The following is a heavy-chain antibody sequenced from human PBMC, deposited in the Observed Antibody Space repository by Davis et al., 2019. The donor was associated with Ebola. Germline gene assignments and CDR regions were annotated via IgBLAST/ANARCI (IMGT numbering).Heavy chain of an antibody. V-gene: IGHV4-39*07. CDR1: GGSISASTYY. D-gene: IGHD6-6*01. CDR3: ARKGFGSSADY. J-gene: IGHJ4*02. Sequence: PSETLSLTCTVSGGSISASTYYWGWIRQPPGEGLEWIGEIYHTETTTYNPSLKSRVTVSVDKSKNQFSLKLISVTAADTAVYFCARKGFGSSADYWGQGILVTVSS. CDR2: IYHTETT.